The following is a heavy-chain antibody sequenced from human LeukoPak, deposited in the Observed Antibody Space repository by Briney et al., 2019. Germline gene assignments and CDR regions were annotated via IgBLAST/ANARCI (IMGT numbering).Heavy chain of an antibody. CDR3: AKHTATYGSGSRQAFDI. CDR1: GFTFSYHW. D-gene: IGHD3-10*01. Sequence: PGGSLTLSCAASGFTFSYHWMTWVRQAPGKGLEWVANIKNDGTVKNYVDSVKGRFTISRDNAKNSLYLQMNSLRAEDTAVYYCAKHTATYGSGSRQAFDIWGQGTMVTVSS. CDR2: IKNDGTVK. J-gene: IGHJ3*02. V-gene: IGHV3-7*03.